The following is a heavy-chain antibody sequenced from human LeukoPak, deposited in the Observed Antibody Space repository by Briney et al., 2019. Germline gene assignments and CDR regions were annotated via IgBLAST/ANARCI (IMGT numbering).Heavy chain of an antibody. J-gene: IGHJ4*02. Sequence: ASVKVSCKASGCTFTGYYMHWVRQAPGQGLEWMGWISAYNGNTNYAQKLQGRVTMTTDTSTSTAYMELRSLRSDDTAVYYCARDNYDSSGYYYGLGYWGQGTLVTVSS. CDR3: ARDNYDSSGYYYGLGY. V-gene: IGHV1-18*04. CDR1: GCTFTGYY. D-gene: IGHD3-22*01. CDR2: ISAYNGNT.